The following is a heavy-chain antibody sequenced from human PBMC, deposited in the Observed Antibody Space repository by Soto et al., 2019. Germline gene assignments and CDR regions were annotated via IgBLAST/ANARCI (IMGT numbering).Heavy chain of an antibody. J-gene: IGHJ4*02. CDR1: GYTFTCYY. D-gene: IGHD6-13*01. CDR3: ARDLKLHSSSWPVDY. Sequence: ASVKVSCKASGYTFTCYYMHWVRQATGQGLEWMGWMNPNSGNTGYAQKFQGRVTMTRNTSISTAYMELSSLRSEDTAVYYCARDLKLHSSSWPVDYWGQGTLVTVSS. V-gene: IGHV1-8*02. CDR2: MNPNSGNT.